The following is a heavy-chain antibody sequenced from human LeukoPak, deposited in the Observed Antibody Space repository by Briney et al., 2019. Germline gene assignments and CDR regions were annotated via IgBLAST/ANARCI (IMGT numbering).Heavy chain of an antibody. CDR1: GYTFTSYD. Sequence: VASVKVSCKASGYTFTSYDINWVRQATGQGLEWMGWMNPNSGNTGYAQKFQGRVTMTRNTSISTAYMELSSLRSEDTAVYHCARSGEFGYYYYGMDVWGQGTTVTVSS. CDR2: MNPNSGNT. V-gene: IGHV1-8*01. CDR3: ARSGEFGYYYYGMDV. J-gene: IGHJ6*02. D-gene: IGHD3-10*01.